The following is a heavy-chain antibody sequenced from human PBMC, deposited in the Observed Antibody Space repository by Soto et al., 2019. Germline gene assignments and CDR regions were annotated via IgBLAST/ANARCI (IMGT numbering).Heavy chain of an antibody. J-gene: IGHJ4*02. CDR2: IYVGGST. CDR1: GFTVSSNY. V-gene: IGHV3-66*01. D-gene: IGHD3-9*01. Sequence: PGGSLRLSCVASGFTVSSNYISWVRQAPGKGLEWVSVIYVGGSTYYADSVKGRFVISTGNSANSVFLQMNDLRGDDTGLYYCARGALDDNLIDSWGQGALVIVSS. CDR3: ARGALDDNLIDS.